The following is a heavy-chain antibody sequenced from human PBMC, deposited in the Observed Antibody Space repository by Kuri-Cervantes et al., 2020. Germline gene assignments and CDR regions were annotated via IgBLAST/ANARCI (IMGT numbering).Heavy chain of an antibody. CDR3: ATDGSYDFWSGYYYGMDV. V-gene: IGHV4-59*08. Sequence: GSLRLSCTVSGGSISSYYWSWIRQPPGKGLEWIGYIYYSGSTNYNPSLKSRVTISVDTSKNQFSLKLSSVTAADTAVYYCATDGSYDFWSGYYYGMDVWGQGTTVTVSS. J-gene: IGHJ6*02. CDR1: GGSISSYY. CDR2: IYYSGST. D-gene: IGHD3-3*01.